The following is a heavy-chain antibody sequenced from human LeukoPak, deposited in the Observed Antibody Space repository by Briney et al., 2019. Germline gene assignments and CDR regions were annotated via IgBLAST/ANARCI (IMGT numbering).Heavy chain of an antibody. CDR3: ARDNSVEDTAWWFDP. J-gene: IGHJ5*02. CDR2: INPSGGST. D-gene: IGHD4-23*01. CDR1: GYTFTSYY. V-gene: IGHV1-46*01. Sequence: EASVKVSCKASGYTFTSYYMLWVRQAPGQGLEWMGIINPSGGSTSYAQKFQGRVTMTRDMSTSTDYMELSSLRSEDTAVYYCARDNSVEDTAWWFDPWGQGTLVTVSS.